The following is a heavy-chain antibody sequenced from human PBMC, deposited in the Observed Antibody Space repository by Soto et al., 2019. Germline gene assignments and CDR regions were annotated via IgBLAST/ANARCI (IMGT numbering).Heavy chain of an antibody. Sequence: QVQLVETGGGLVKPGGSLRLSCAASGFTFSDYYMSWIRQAPGKGLECVSYISNRGSTIYYADSLMGRFIISRDNAKNSLYLQLNSQRADDPAAYYCARLVLLLYNRYYHFDYWGQGTLVTVSS. CDR2: ISNRGSTI. CDR1: GFTFSDYY. D-gene: IGHD3-10*01. V-gene: IGHV3-11*01. J-gene: IGHJ4*02. CDR3: ARLVLLLYNRYYHFDY.